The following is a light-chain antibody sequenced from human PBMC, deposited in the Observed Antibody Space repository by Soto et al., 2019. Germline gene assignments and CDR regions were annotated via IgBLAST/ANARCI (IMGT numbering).Light chain of an antibody. CDR1: QNINGY. CDR3: QQYGTSEII. CDR2: DVS. V-gene: IGKV3-11*01. J-gene: IGKJ5*01. Sequence: EIVLTQSPATLSLSPGERATLSCRASQNINGYLAWYQQKPGQAPRLLIYDVSNRATGIPARFRGSGSGTDFTLTISRLEPEDSAVFYCQQYGTSEIIFGQGTRLEIK.